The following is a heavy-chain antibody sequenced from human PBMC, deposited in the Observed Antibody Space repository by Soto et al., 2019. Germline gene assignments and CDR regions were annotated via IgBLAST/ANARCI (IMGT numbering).Heavy chain of an antibody. Sequence: GGSLRLSCAASGFTFSSYAMHWVRQAPGKGLEWVAVISYDGSNKYYADSVKGRFTISRDNSKNTLYLQMNSLRAEDTAVYYCVGSPLKYHWNYVGYWGQGTLVTVSS. CDR3: VGSPLKYHWNYVGY. CDR1: GFTFSSYA. J-gene: IGHJ4*02. D-gene: IGHD1-20*01. V-gene: IGHV3-30-3*01. CDR2: ISYDGSNK.